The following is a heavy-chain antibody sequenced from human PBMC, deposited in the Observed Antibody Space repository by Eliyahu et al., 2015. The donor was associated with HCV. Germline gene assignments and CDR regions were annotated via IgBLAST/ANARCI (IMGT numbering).Heavy chain of an antibody. CDR3: AALGAAAGQPFDGYYYYGMDV. V-gene: IGHV1-69*06. Sequence: QVQLVQSGAEVKKPGSSVKVSCKASGGTFSSYAISWGRQAPGQGLEWMGGIIPIFGTANYAQKFQGRVTITADKSTSTAYMELSSLRSEDTAVYYCAALGAAAGQPFDGYYYYGMDVWGQGTTVTVSS. J-gene: IGHJ6*02. CDR2: IIPIFGTA. D-gene: IGHD6-13*01. CDR1: GGTFSSYA.